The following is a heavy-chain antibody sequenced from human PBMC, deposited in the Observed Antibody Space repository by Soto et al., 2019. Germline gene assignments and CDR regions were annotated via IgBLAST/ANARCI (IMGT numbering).Heavy chain of an antibody. CDR3: ARRSSSWSAFDS. Sequence: QVQLQESGPGLVKPSETLSLTCTVSGGSISSYFWSWIRQPPGKGLEWIGDIYKSGSTDYNPSLKSRFTRSADTSRSQCPLRLSSVTAADTAVYDWARRSSSWSAFDSWGQGTMVTVSS. V-gene: IGHV4-4*09. J-gene: IGHJ3*02. CDR2: IYKSGST. D-gene: IGHD6-13*01. CDR1: GGSISSYF.